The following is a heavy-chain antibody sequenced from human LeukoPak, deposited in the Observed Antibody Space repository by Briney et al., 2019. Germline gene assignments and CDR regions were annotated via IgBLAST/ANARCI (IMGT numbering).Heavy chain of an antibody. J-gene: IGHJ4*02. Sequence: PSETLSLTCAVYGGSFSGYYWSWIRQPPGKGLEWVGEINHSGSTNYNPSLKSRVTISVDTSKNQFSLKLSSVTAADTAVYYSARSVYYGSGSYYRDKYYFDYWGQGTLVTVSS. V-gene: IGHV4-34*01. CDR2: INHSGST. CDR3: ARSVYYGSGSYYRDKYYFDY. D-gene: IGHD3-10*01. CDR1: GGSFSGYY.